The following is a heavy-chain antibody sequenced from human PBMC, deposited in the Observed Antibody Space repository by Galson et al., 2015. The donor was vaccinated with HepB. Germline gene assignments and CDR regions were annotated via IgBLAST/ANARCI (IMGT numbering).Heavy chain of an antibody. CDR3: ARGGGSYSYYYYGMDV. CDR2: IWYDGSNK. J-gene: IGHJ6*02. Sequence: LRLSCAASGFTFSSYGMHWVRQAPGKGLEWVAVIWYDGSNKYYADSVKGRFTVSRDNSKNTLYLQMNSLRAEDTAVYYCARGGGSYSYYYYGMDVWGQGTTVTVSS. CDR1: GFTFSSYG. V-gene: IGHV3-33*01. D-gene: IGHD1-26*01.